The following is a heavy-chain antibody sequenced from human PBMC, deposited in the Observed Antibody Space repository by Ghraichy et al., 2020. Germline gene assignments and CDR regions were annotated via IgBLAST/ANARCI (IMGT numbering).Heavy chain of an antibody. CDR3: ARVYCSSTSCSSYYYMDV. CDR2: IKQDGSEK. J-gene: IGHJ6*03. CDR1: GFTFSSYW. Sequence: GALRLSCAASGFTFSSYWMSWVRQAPGKGLEWVANIKQDGSEKYYVDSVKGRFTISRDNAKNSLYLQMNSLRAEDTAVYYCARVYCSSTSCSSYYYMDVWGKGTTVTVSS. D-gene: IGHD2-2*01. V-gene: IGHV3-7*01.